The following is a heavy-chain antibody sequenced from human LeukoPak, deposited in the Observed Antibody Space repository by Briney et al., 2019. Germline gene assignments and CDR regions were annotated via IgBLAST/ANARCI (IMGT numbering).Heavy chain of an antibody. CDR3: ARGGYSSSWYHRGYMDV. Sequence: ASVKVSCKASGYTFTGYYMHWVRQAPGQGLEWMGWMNPNSGNTGYAQKFQGRVTITRNTSISTAYMELSSLRSEDTAVYYCARGGYSSSWYHRGYMDVWGKGTTVTISS. D-gene: IGHD6-13*01. CDR2: MNPNSGNT. J-gene: IGHJ6*03. V-gene: IGHV1-8*03. CDR1: GYTFTGYY.